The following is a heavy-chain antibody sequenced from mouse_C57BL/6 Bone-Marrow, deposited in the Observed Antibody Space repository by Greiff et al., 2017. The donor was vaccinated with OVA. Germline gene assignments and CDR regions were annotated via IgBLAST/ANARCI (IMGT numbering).Heavy chain of an antibody. CDR2: IYPGSGST. D-gene: IGHD1-1*01. CDR1: GYTFTSYW. Sequence: QVQLQQPGAELVKPGASVKMSCKASGYTFTSYWITWVKQRPGPGLEWIGDIYPGSGSTNYNEKFKSKATLTVDTSSSTAYMQLSSLTSEDSAVYYCARRFTTVVARDYWGQGTTLTVSS. V-gene: IGHV1-55*01. J-gene: IGHJ2*01. CDR3: ARRFTTVVARDY.